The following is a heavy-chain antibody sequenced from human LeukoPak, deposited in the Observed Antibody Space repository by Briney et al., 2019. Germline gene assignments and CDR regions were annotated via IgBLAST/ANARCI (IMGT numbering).Heavy chain of an antibody. V-gene: IGHV3-21*01. J-gene: IGHJ4*02. CDR1: GFTFSSYS. CDR2: ISSSSSYI. Sequence: GGSLRLSCAASGFTFSSYSMNWVRQAPGKGLEWVSSISSSSSYIYYADSVKGRFTISRDNAKNSLYLQMNSLRAEDTAVYYCARESQGVAVAGHTPDYWGQGTLVTVSS. D-gene: IGHD6-19*01. CDR3: ARESQGVAVAGHTPDY.